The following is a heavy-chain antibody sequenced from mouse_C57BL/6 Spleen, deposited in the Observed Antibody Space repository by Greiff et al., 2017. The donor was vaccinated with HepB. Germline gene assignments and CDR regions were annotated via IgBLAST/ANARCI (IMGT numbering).Heavy chain of an antibody. CDR1: GFNIKDYY. V-gene: IGHV14-2*01. J-gene: IGHJ1*03. CDR2: IDPEDGET. Sequence: EVKLMESGAELVKPGASVKLSCTASGFNIKDYYMHWVKQRTEQGLEWIGRIDPEDGETKYTPKFQGKATITADTSSNTAYLQLSSLTSEDTAVYYCARDKRSPYWYFDVWGTGTTVTVSS. CDR3: ARDKRSPYWYFDV.